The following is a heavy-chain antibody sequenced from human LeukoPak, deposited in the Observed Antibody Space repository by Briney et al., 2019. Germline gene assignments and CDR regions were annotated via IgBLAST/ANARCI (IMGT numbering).Heavy chain of an antibody. CDR3: ARGRLMYSSSRWWFDP. V-gene: IGHV4-59*01. CDR2: IYYSGST. D-gene: IGHD6-13*01. Sequence: SETLCLTCTVSGGSISSYYCSWIRQPPGKGLEWIGYIYYSGSTNYNPSLKRRVTISVDTSKNQFSLKLSSVTAADTAVYYCARGRLMYSSSRWWFDPWGQGTLVTVSS. CDR1: GGSISSYY. J-gene: IGHJ5*02.